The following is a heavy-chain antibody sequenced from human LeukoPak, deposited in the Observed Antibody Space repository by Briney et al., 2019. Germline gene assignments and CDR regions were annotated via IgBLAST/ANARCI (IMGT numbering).Heavy chain of an antibody. J-gene: IGHJ4*02. D-gene: IGHD6-19*01. Sequence: PSETLSLTCTVSGGSISSYYWSWIRQPAGKGLEWIGRIYTSGSTNYNPSLKSRVTMSVDTSKNQFSLKLSSVTAADTAVYYCARHGPRKKMTVAGYFTFDYWGQGTLVTVSS. CDR3: ARHGPRKKMTVAGYFTFDY. CDR2: IYTSGST. CDR1: GGSISSYY. V-gene: IGHV4-4*07.